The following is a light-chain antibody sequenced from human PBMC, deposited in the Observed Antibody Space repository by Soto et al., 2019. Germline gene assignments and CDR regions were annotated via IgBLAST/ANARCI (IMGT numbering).Light chain of an antibody. V-gene: IGKV1-27*01. CDR3: QNYNSAPYA. Sequence: DIQMTQSPSSLSASVGDRVTITCRASQGIYNFVAWYQQKPGKVPALLIYEASTLQSGVPSRFSGRGSETDFTLTISSLQPEDVATYFCQNYNSAPYAFGQGTKLEIK. CDR1: QGIYNF. J-gene: IGKJ2*01. CDR2: EAS.